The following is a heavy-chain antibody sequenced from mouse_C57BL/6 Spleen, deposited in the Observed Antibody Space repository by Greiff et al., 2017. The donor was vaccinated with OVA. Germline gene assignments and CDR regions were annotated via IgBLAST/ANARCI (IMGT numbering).Heavy chain of an antibody. V-gene: IGHV14-4*01. Sequence: EVKLMESGAELVRPGASVKLSCTASGFNIKDDYMHWVKQRPEQGLEWIGWLDPENGDTEYASKFQGKATITADTSSNTAYLQLSSLTSEDTAVNYCTTDSSGYRAWFAYWGQGTLVTVSA. CDR2: LDPENGDT. D-gene: IGHD3-2*02. CDR1: GFNIKDDY. J-gene: IGHJ3*01. CDR3: TTDSSGYRAWFAY.